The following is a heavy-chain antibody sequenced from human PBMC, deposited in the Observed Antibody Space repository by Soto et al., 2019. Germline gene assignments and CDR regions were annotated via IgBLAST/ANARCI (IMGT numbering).Heavy chain of an antibody. D-gene: IGHD3-22*01. CDR3: ARAVGSGYHHFDY. J-gene: IGHJ4*02. Sequence: ILSLTCTVSGGSISSGGYYWSWIRQHPGKGLEWIGYIYYSGSTYYNPSLKSRVTISVDTSKNQFSLKLSSVTAADTAVYYCARAVGSGYHHFDYWGQGTLVTVSS. CDR1: GGSISSGGYY. V-gene: IGHV4-31*03. CDR2: IYYSGST.